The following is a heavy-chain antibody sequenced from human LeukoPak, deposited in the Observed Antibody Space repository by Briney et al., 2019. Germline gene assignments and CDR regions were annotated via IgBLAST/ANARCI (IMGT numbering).Heavy chain of an antibody. D-gene: IGHD2-15*01. V-gene: IGHV4-39*07. J-gene: IGHJ4*02. Sequence: PSETLSLTCTVSGGSISSSSYYWGWIRQPPGKGLEWIGSIYYSGSTYYNPSLKSRVTISVDTSKNQFSLKLSSVTAADTAVYYCARGNYCSGGSCYFSRGHFDYWGQGTLVTVSS. CDR2: IYYSGST. CDR3: ARGNYCSGGSCYFSRGHFDY. CDR1: GGSISSSSYY.